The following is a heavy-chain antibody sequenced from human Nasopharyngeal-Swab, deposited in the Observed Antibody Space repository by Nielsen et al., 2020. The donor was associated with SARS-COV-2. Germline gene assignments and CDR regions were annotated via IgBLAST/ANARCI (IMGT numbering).Heavy chain of an antibody. D-gene: IGHD3-10*01. V-gene: IGHV3-23*01. J-gene: IGHJ3*01. CDR2: VSSSGGST. Sequence: GESLKISCAASGFTFNIYAMAWVRRAPGRGLQWVTGVSSSGGSTYYTDSVKGRFTISRDNSKNTRYLEMHSLRVEDTAVYYCAKDGVVRGDALDLWGQGTMVTVSS. CDR1: GFTFNIYA. CDR3: AKDGVVRGDALDL.